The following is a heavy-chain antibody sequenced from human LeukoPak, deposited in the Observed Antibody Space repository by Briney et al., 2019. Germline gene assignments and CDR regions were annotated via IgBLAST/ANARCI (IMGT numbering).Heavy chain of an antibody. V-gene: IGHV1-18*01. CDR2: ISAYNGNT. Sequence: ASVKVSCKASGYTFTSYGISWVRQAPGQGLEWMGWISAYNGNTNYAQKLQGRVTMTTDTSTSTAYMEPRSLRSDDTAVYHCARDRYYCSGGSCYSLTPYYFDYWGQGTLVTVSS. J-gene: IGHJ4*02. CDR1: GYTFTSYG. CDR3: ARDRYYCSGGSCYSLTPYYFDY. D-gene: IGHD2-15*01.